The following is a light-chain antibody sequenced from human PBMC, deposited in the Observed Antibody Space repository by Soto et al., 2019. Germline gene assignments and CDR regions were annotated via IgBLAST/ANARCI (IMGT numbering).Light chain of an antibody. CDR2: GAS. CDR3: QHYKNYPWT. Sequence: AIRMTQSPSSLSASAGDRVAIACRASQDVGRYLAWYQQKPGQAPKLLIYGASTLQSGVPSRFSGCGSWTDFTLTISCLQSEDFATYYCQHYKNYPWTFGQGTKVEIK. J-gene: IGKJ1*01. V-gene: IGKV1-8*01. CDR1: QDVGRY.